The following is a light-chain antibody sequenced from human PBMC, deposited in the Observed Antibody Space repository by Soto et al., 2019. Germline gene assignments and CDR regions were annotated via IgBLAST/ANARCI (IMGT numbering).Light chain of an antibody. Sequence: QSALPQPPSASGTPGQRVTISCSGSNSNIGSNKVNWYQQLPGTAPKLLIYTSNQRPSGVPDRFSGSKSGTSASLAISGLQSEDEADYYCATWDDSLHGYVFGTGTKVTVL. CDR1: NSNIGSNK. V-gene: IGLV1-44*01. J-gene: IGLJ1*01. CDR3: ATWDDSLHGYV. CDR2: TSN.